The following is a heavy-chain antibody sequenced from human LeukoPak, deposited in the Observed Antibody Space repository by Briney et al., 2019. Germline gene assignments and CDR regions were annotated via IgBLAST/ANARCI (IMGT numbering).Heavy chain of an antibody. Sequence: GRSLRLSCVVSGFTFSAHHMHWVRQAPGKGLAWVAVVPDDGSSPSYAASVKGRFTIPRDNSKNTVVLEMNSLNVDDTAIYYCARQSLAASGLDSWGQGMLVTVSS. CDR1: GFTFSAHH. CDR2: VPDDGSSP. CDR3: ARQSLAASGLDS. D-gene: IGHD6-13*01. J-gene: IGHJ4*02. V-gene: IGHV3-30*04.